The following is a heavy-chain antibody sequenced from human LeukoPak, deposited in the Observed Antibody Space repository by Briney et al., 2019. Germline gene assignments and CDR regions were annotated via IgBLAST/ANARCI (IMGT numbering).Heavy chain of an antibody. V-gene: IGHV4-38-2*01. CDR3: ARHLAEDIVVVIAMLAFDI. D-gene: IGHD2-21*01. J-gene: IGHJ3*02. Sequence: SETLSLTCAVSGYSISSGYYWGWIRQPPGKGLEWIGSIYHSGSTYYNPSLKSRVTISVDTSTNQFSLKLSSVTAADTAVYYCARHLAEDIVVVIAMLAFDIWGQGTMVTVSS. CDR2: IYHSGST. CDR1: GYSISSGYY.